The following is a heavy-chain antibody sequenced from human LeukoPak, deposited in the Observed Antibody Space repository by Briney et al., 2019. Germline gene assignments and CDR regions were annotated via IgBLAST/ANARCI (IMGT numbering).Heavy chain of an antibody. J-gene: IGHJ3*02. CDR2: FDPEDGET. D-gene: IGHD3-10*01. V-gene: IGHV1-24*01. CDR3: ASGMMAQHRAFDI. Sequence: ASVKVSCTVSGYTLTELSMHWVRQAPGKGLEWMGGFDPEDGETIYAQKFQGRVTMTEDTSTDTAYMELSSLRSEDTAVYYCASGMMAQHRAFDIWGQGTMVTVSS. CDR1: GYTLTELS.